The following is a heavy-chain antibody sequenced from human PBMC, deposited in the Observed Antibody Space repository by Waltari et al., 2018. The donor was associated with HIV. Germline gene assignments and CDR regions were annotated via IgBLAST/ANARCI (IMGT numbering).Heavy chain of an antibody. Sequence: EVPVLESGGGLVQPGGSLSLSCAVSEFTFSTYALLLVGRAPGKGLEWVSAISGGGDNTHYADTVKGRFTISRDNSKNTLYLQMNSLTAEDTAVYYCAKDPCSGNSCYAYWGQGTLVTVSS. J-gene: IGHJ4*02. CDR2: ISGGGDNT. V-gene: IGHV3-23*01. CDR1: EFTFSTYA. CDR3: AKDPCSGNSCYAY. D-gene: IGHD2-2*01.